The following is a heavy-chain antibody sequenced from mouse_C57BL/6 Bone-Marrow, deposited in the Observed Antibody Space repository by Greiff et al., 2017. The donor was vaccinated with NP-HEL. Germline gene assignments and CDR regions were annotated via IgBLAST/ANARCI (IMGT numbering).Heavy chain of an antibody. V-gene: IGHV2-9-1*01. CDR3: TENYFPDY. CDR1: GFPLTSYA. CDR2: IWTGGGT. Sequence: GQRGEAGPGLVAPSQTLSITCTVSGFPLTSYAISWVRQPPGKGLEWLGVIWTGGGTNYYSATKSRHSNSKYNTKNQVFLKMNSLQTDDTARYYCTENYFPDYWGQGTTLTVSS. J-gene: IGHJ2*01. D-gene: IGHD1-1*01.